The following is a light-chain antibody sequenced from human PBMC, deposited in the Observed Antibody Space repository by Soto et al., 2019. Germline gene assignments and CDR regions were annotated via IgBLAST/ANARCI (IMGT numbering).Light chain of an antibody. CDR3: QQYDNWPLT. J-gene: IGKJ4*01. CDR2: GAS. CDR1: QSVSGN. V-gene: IGKV3-15*01. Sequence: EIVMTQSPATLSVSPGERATLSCRASQSVSGNLAWYQQKPGRAPRLLIYGASTRATGVPARFSGSGSGTEFTLTISSPQSEDFAVCYCQQYDNWPLTFGGGTKVEIK.